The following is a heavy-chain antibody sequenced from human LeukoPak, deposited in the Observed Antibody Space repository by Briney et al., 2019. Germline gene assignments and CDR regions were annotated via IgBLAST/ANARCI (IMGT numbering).Heavy chain of an antibody. CDR1: GFAFGSYS. V-gene: IGHV3-48*01. J-gene: IGHJ4*02. Sequence: GGSLRLSCVGSGFAFGSYSMTWVWQAPGKGPEWISYISGNSATKYYTDSVKGRFTVSRDNAQNLLFLQMNSLRVEDTAVYYCSRDRPRYFEYWGLGTLVTVSS. CDR2: ISGNSATK. CDR3: SRDRPRYFEY.